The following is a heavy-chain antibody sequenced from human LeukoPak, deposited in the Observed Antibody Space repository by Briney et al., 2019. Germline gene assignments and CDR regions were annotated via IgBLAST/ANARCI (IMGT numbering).Heavy chain of an antibody. CDR2: IIPIFGTA. CDR3: ARDQNGGGYYYYMDV. D-gene: IGHD1-1*01. Sequence: ASVKVSCKASGGTFSSYAISWVRQAPGQGLEWMGGIIPIFGTANYAQKFQGRVTITADESTSTAYMELSSLRSEDTAVYYCARDQNGGGYYYYMDVWGKGTTVTVSS. V-gene: IGHV1-69*13. J-gene: IGHJ6*03. CDR1: GGTFSSYA.